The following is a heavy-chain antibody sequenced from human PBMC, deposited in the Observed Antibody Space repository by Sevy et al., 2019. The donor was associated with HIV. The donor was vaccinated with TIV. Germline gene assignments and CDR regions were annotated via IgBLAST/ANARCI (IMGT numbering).Heavy chain of an antibody. V-gene: IGHV1-3*01. J-gene: IGHJ4*02. CDR3: ARSPSTVTTSNYFDY. CDR1: GYTFTSYA. D-gene: IGHD4-17*01. CDR2: INAGNGNT. Sequence: ASVKVSCKASGYTFTSYAMHWVRQAPGQRLEWMGWINAGNGNTKYSQKFQGRVTITRDTSAGTAYMELSSLRSEDTAVYYCARSPSTVTTSNYFDYWGQGTLVTISS.